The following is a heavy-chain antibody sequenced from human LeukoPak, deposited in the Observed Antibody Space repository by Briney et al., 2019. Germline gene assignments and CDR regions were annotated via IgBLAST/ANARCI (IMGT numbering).Heavy chain of an antibody. D-gene: IGHD6-19*01. Sequence: ASVKVSCKASGYTFTSYDINWVRQATGQGLEWMGWMNPNSGNTGYAQKFQGRVTMTRNTSISTAYMELSSLRSEDTAVYYCATVMWYSVAVNGDWFDPWGQGTLVTVSS. J-gene: IGHJ5*02. V-gene: IGHV1-8*01. CDR1: GYTFTSYD. CDR2: MNPNSGNT. CDR3: ATVMWYSVAVNGDWFDP.